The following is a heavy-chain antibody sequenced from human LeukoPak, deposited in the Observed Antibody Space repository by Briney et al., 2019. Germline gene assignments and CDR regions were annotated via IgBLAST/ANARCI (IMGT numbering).Heavy chain of an antibody. V-gene: IGHV4-4*07. CDR2: TYTSGST. J-gene: IGHJ2*01. CDR1: GGSISSYY. D-gene: IGHD3-9*01. Sequence: SETLSLTCTVSGGSISSYYWSWIRQPAGKGLEWIGRTYTSGSTNYNPSLKSRVTMSVDTSKNQFSLKLSSVTAADTAVYYCARGADILTGYYDWYFDLWGRGTLVTVSS. CDR3: ARGADILTGYYDWYFDL.